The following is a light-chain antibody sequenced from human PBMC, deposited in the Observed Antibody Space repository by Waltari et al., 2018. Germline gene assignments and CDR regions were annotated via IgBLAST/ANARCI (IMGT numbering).Light chain of an antibody. CDR1: KTITTN. V-gene: IGKV3-15*01. J-gene: IGKJ1*01. Sequence: EIVMTQSPATLSVSAGERATLSCRASKTITTNLAWYQQKPGQAPRLLIYGASTRATGVPARFSGSGSGTEFTLTINSLQPEDFAVYYCQQCNNWPPRWTFGQGTKVEVK. CDR2: GAS. CDR3: QQCNNWPPRWT.